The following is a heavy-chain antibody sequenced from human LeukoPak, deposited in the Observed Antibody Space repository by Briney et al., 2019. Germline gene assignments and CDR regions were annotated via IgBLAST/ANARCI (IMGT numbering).Heavy chain of an antibody. CDR1: GFTFTDFY. CDR3: ARENLGSPAPYYFDY. V-gene: IGHV3-11*01. Sequence: GGSLRHSCAASGFTFTDFYMSWIRQAPGKGLEWVSYISISGTTIYYADSVKGRFTFSRDNSKNTLYLQMNSLRAEDTAVYYCARENLGSPAPYYFDYWGQGTLVTVSS. D-gene: IGHD3-16*01. CDR2: ISISGTTI. J-gene: IGHJ4*02.